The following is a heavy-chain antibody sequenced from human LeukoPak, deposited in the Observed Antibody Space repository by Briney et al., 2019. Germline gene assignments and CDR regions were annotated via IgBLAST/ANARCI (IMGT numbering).Heavy chain of an antibody. CDR2: ISSSDTYT. D-gene: IGHD6-19*01. CDR1: GFTLRDSY. Sequence: PGGSLRLSCAAPGFTLRDSYMAGFRQAPGKGLEWVSYISSSDTYTNYADSVKSRFTISRDNAKNSLYLQMNSLRAEDTAVYYWSRGRYISGSRAVYWGQGTLVTVSS. V-gene: IGHV3-11*06. J-gene: IGHJ4*02. CDR3: SRGRYISGSRAVY.